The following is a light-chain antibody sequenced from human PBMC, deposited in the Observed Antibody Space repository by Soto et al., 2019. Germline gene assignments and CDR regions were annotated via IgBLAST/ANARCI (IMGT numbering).Light chain of an antibody. J-gene: IGKJ1*01. Sequence: DIQMTQSPVTLSASVGDSVTTTCRASQSGTTRLAWHQHKPGKAPKVLIDDASNLQTGVPTRFSGSGSGRDFTLTISSLQPDDFAAYYCQQYCEYPWTFGQGTKVDIK. V-gene: IGKV1-5*01. CDR2: DAS. CDR1: QSGTTR. CDR3: QQYCEYPWT.